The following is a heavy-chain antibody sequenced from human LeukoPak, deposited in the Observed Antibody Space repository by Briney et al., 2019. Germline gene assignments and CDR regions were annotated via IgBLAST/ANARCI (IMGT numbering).Heavy chain of an antibody. J-gene: IGHJ4*02. CDR1: ADSISSSGHY. D-gene: IGHD3-10*01. V-gene: IGHV4-31*03. Sequence: SETLSLTCTVPADSISSSGHYWTWIRQHPGKGPETIGFIHFSGSTNHNPSLKSRVAISVDASKNQFSLRLSSVTSADMAVYYCARGGNRFGGFYFDYWGQGILVTVSS. CDR3: ARGGNRFGGFYFDY. CDR2: IHFSGST.